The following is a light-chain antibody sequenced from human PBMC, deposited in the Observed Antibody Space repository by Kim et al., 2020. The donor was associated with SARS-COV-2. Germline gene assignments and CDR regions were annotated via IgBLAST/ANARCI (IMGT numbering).Light chain of an antibody. CDR2: GAS. J-gene: IGKJ2*01. Sequence: EIVLTQSPGTLSLSPGERATLSCRASQSVSSSYLAWYQQKPGQAPRLLIYGASSRATGIPDRFSGSGSGTDFTLTISRLEPEDFVVYYCQQYGSSPPKYTFGQGTKLEIK. V-gene: IGKV3-20*01. CDR3: QQYGSSPPKYT. CDR1: QSVSSSY.